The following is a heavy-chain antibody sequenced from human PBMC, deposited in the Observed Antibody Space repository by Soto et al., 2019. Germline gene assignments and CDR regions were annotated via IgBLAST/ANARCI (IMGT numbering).Heavy chain of an antibody. D-gene: IGHD6-19*01. Sequence: QVQLQESGPGLVKPSGTLSLTCAVSGGSISSSNWWSWVRQPPGKGLEWIGEIYHSGSTNYNPSLKSRVTISVGKSKNQFSLKLSSVTAADTAVYYCARGPGWLGHRSYYFDYWGQGTLVTVSS. CDR3: ARGPGWLGHRSYYFDY. CDR1: GGSISSSNW. V-gene: IGHV4-4*02. CDR2: IYHSGST. J-gene: IGHJ4*02.